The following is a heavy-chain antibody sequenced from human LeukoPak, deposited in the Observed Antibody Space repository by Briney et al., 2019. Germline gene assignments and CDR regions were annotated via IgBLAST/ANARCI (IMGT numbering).Heavy chain of an antibody. J-gene: IGHJ3*02. D-gene: IGHD6-19*01. CDR3: AKDRAVGDAFDI. CDR1: GFAFSNYG. V-gene: IGHV3-30*02. Sequence: GGSLRLSCAAAGFAFSNYGMHWVRQAPGKGLEWVAFVRFEGSNKYYADSVKGRFTISRDNSKNTLYLQMNSLRAEDTAVYYCAKDRAVGDAFDIWGQGTMVTVSS. CDR2: VRFEGSNK.